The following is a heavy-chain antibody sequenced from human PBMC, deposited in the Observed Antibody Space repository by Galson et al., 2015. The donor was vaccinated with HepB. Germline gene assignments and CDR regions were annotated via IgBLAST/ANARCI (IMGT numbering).Heavy chain of an antibody. D-gene: IGHD3-22*01. CDR1: GFTFSTYS. V-gene: IGHV3-21*06. J-gene: IGHJ4*02. CDR2: VSSSSIYK. Sequence: SLRLSCAASGFTFSTYSLNWVRQAPGKGLEWVSAVSSSSIYKYYADSVKGRFTISRDNAKSSLYVQMNNLRVEDMDVYYCARGRGDIGGYSAFDYWGKGALVTVSS. CDR3: ARGRGDIGGYSAFDY.